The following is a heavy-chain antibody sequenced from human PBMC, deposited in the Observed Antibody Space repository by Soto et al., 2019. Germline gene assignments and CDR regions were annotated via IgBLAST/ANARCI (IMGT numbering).Heavy chain of an antibody. CDR3: ARAVAVPADFDY. J-gene: IGHJ4*02. V-gene: IGHV1-3*01. CDR2: INAGNGNT. CDR1: GYTFTGYA. Sequence: ASVKVSCKASGYTFTGYAMHWVRQAPGQRLEWMGWINAGNGNTKYSQKFQGRVTITRDTSASTAYMELSSLRSEDSAVYYCARAVAVPADFDYWGPGTLVTVSS. D-gene: IGHD6-19*01.